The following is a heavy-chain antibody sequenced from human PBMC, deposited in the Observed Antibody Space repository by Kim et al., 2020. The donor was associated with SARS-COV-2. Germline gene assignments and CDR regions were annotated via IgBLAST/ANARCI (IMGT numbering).Heavy chain of an antibody. D-gene: IGHD6-13*01. CDR2: INAGNGNT. CDR3: ARVHRSWYEYYFDY. V-gene: IGHV1-3*01. CDR1: GYTFTSYA. Sequence: ASVKVSCKASGYTFTSYAMHWVRQAPGQRLEWMGWINAGNGNTKYSQKFQGRVTITRDTSASTAYMELSSLRSEDTAVYYCARVHRSWYEYYFDYWGQGTLVTVSS. J-gene: IGHJ4*02.